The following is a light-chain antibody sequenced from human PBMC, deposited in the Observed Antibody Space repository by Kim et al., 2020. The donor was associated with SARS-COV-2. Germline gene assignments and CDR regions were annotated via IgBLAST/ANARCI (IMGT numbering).Light chain of an antibody. J-gene: IGLJ2*01. CDR2: EYH. V-gene: IGLV6-57*03. CDR1: SGSIATSD. Sequence: GETVTISCTRGSGSIATSDVRWYRQRPGSAPTTVIYEYHQRPSGVPDRFSGSIDSSSNSASLTISGLKTEDEADYLWQSSDSMYVVFGGGTQLTVL. CDR3: QSSDSMYVV.